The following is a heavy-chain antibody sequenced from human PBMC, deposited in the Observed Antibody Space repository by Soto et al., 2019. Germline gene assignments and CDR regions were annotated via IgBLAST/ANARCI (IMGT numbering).Heavy chain of an antibody. V-gene: IGHV1-69*04. CDR1: GGTFSSYT. D-gene: IGHD4-17*01. CDR3: AREVPLYFDYVDYYPYYMDF. Sequence: SVKVSCKASGGTFSSYTISWVRQAPGQGLEWMGRIIPILGIANYAQKFQGRVTITADKSTSTAYMELSSLRSEDTAVYYCAREVPLYFDYVDYYPYYMDFWGTGTMVTLSS. J-gene: IGHJ6*03. CDR2: IIPILGIA.